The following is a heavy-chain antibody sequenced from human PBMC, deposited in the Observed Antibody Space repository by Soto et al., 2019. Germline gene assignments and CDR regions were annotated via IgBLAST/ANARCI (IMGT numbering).Heavy chain of an antibody. CDR3: ARGILGATTPFDY. D-gene: IGHD1-26*01. CDR2: IYYSGST. J-gene: IGHJ4*02. V-gene: IGHV4-59*01. Sequence: QVQLQESGPGLVKPSETLSLTCSVFGGSISGFYWSWVRQPPGKGLEWIGYIYYSGSTNYCPSLKSRVTISLDTSKNQLSLRLSSVTAADTAVYYCARGILGATTPFDYWGQGTLVTV. CDR1: GGSISGFY.